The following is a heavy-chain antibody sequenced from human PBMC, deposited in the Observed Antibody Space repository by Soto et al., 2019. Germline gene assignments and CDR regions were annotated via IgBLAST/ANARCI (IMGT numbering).Heavy chain of an antibody. Sequence: QVQLVQSEAEVKKPGSSVKVSCKASGDTYSSYEINWVRQAPGLGLGWMGGIVPVYGTANYAPKFQGRVSLVADVSTGTSYMELSSLRSEDTAVYFCAREAAPHSSGWPYWGQGTLVTVSS. CDR3: AREAAPHSSGWPY. D-gene: IGHD6-19*01. J-gene: IGHJ4*02. CDR2: IVPVYGTA. CDR1: GDTYSSYE. V-gene: IGHV1-69*12.